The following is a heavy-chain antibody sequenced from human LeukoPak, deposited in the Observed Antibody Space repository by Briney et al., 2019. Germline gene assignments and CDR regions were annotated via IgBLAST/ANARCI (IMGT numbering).Heavy chain of an antibody. D-gene: IGHD5-18*01. V-gene: IGHV4-59*08. CDR3: ARTPERRGYSYGVDAFDF. J-gene: IGHJ3*01. CDR1: GGSISNSF. CDR2: IQYSGST. Sequence: PSETLSLTCAVSGGSISNSFWNWIRQPPGKGLEWIGFIQYSGSTNSNPALKSRVTMSLDTSKNHFSLQLRSVTAADTAVYYCARTPERRGYSYGVDAFDFWGPGTMVTVSS.